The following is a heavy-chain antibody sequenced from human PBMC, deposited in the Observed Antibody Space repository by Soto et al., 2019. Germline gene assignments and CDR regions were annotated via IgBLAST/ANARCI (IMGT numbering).Heavy chain of an antibody. CDR2: ISGSGIST. J-gene: IGHJ6*02. Sequence: EAQLSESGGGLVQPGGSLRLSCAASGFTFSTYPMSWVRQAPGKGLEWVSGISGSGISTYYADSVKGRFTISRDNSKNTVFLQMNSLRAEDTSVYYCAKPPGITASYYYYAMDVWGQGTTVTVSS. CDR1: GFTFSTYP. CDR3: AKPPGITASYYYYAMDV. V-gene: IGHV3-23*01.